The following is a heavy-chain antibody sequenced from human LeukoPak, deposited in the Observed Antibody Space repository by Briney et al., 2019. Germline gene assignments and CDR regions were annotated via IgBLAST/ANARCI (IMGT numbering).Heavy chain of an antibody. D-gene: IGHD3-10*02. V-gene: IGHV3-9*01. Sequence: GGSLRLSCAASGFTFAEYGMHSVRHAPVEVLEWVSSISCNSNSIVYVDSVKGRFTISRDNAKNSLYLQMNSMRAEDTAVYYCAELGITKIGGVWGKGTTVTISS. J-gene: IGHJ6*04. CDR2: ISCNSNSI. CDR3: AELGITKIGGV. CDR1: GFTFAEYG.